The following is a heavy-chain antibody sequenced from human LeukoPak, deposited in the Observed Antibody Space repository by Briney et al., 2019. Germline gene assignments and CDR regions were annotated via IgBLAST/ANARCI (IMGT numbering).Heavy chain of an antibody. J-gene: IGHJ4*02. CDR2: INSDGSTT. V-gene: IGHV3-74*01. Sequence: GGSLRLSCAASGXTFSTFWMHWVRQVPGKGLVWVSRINSDGSTTTYADSVKGRFTISRDNAKETLYLHMNSLRAEDTAVYYCARDGSWDYWGQGTLVTVSS. CDR3: ARDGSWDY. D-gene: IGHD1-26*01. CDR1: GXTFSTFW.